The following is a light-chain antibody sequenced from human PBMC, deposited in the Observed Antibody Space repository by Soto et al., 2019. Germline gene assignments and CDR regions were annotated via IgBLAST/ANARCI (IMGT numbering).Light chain of an antibody. CDR2: SPS. CDR1: QTVSNN. V-gene: IGKV3-15*01. Sequence: EIVMTQSPATLSVSPGEKATLSCRASQTVSNNVAWYQQKPGQAPRLLMYSPSTRATGIPARFSGSGSGTEFTLTISSLQSEDFAVYYCQQYNEWPLTFGGGTKVETK. J-gene: IGKJ4*01. CDR3: QQYNEWPLT.